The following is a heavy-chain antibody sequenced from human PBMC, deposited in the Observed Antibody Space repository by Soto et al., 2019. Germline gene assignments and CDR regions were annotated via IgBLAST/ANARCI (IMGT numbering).Heavy chain of an antibody. V-gene: IGHV2-5*02. CDR3: ALEYYYDSSGYSPPLTST. CDR1: GFSLSTSRVG. CDR2: IYWDDDK. Sequence: SGPTLVNPTPTLTLTCTFSGFSLSTSRVGVGWIRQPPGKALEWLALIYWDDDKRYSPSLKSRLTITKDTSKNQVVLTMTNMDPVDTATYYCALEYYYDSSGYSPPLTSTWGQGTLVTVSS. J-gene: IGHJ4*02. D-gene: IGHD3-22*01.